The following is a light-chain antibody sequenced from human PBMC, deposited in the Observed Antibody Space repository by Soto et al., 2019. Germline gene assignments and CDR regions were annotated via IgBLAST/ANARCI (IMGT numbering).Light chain of an antibody. Sequence: DIQMTQSPSTLSASVGDRVTITCRASQTINNRLAWYQHKAGTVPKLLIYAASTLESGVPSRFSGSGSGTEFTLTISSLQPDDFATYYCQQYNSYLLTFGQGTKVDIK. J-gene: IGKJ1*01. V-gene: IGKV1-5*01. CDR1: QTINNR. CDR2: AAS. CDR3: QQYNSYLLT.